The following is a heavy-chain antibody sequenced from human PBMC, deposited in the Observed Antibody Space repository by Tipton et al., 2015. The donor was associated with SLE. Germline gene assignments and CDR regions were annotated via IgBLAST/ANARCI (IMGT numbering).Heavy chain of an antibody. CDR3: AASPWTL. J-gene: IGHJ4*01. Sequence: TLSLTCTVSGGSISSSYYWGWIRPSPGKGLEWIVGISYTGSTYYNPSLKRRVTISGDMSKKQFSLKLTSVTAADTAVYYCAASPWTLWGHGTLVTVSS. CDR1: GGSISSSYY. CDR2: ISYTGST. D-gene: IGHD2-2*01. V-gene: IGHV4-39*07.